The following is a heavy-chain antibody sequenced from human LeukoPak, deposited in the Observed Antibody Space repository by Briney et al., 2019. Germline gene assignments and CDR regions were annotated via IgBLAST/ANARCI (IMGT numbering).Heavy chain of an antibody. CDR2: IYYSGST. CDR1: GGSISSSSYY. V-gene: IGHV4-39*07. Sequence: KTSETLSLTCTVSGGSISSSSYYWGWIRQPPGKGLEWIGSIYYSGSTYYNPSLKSRVTISVDTSKNQFSLKLSSVTAADTAVYYCARDPLGRLLYFDYWGQGTLVTVSS. CDR3: ARDPLGRLLYFDY. D-gene: IGHD2/OR15-2a*01. J-gene: IGHJ4*02.